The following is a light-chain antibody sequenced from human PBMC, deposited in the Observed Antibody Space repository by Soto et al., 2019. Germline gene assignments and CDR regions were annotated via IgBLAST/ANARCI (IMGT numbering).Light chain of an antibody. Sequence: QSVLTPPRSVSGSPGQSVTISCTGTSSDVGGYNYVSWYQQHPGKAPKLTIYDVSNRPSWVPDRIYGSKSGKTASLTISGLQAEDEADYYCCSYAGSYTFVFGTGTKVTVL. J-gene: IGLJ1*01. V-gene: IGLV2-11*01. CDR3: CSYAGSYTFV. CDR2: DVS. CDR1: SSDVGGYNY.